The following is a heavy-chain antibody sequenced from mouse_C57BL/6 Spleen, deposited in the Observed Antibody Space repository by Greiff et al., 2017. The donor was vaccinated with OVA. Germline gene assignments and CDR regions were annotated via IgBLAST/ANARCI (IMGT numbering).Heavy chain of an antibody. J-gene: IGHJ2*01. V-gene: IGHV1-26*01. CDR3: ARDYGYDETLLFDY. CDR2: INPNNGGT. CDR1: GYTFTDYY. D-gene: IGHD2-2*01. Sequence: VQLQQSGPELVKPGASVKISCKASGYTFTDYYMNWVKQSHGKSLEWIGDINPNNGGTSYNQKFKGKATLTVDKSSSTAYMELRSLTSEDSAVYYCARDYGYDETLLFDYWGQGTTLTVSS.